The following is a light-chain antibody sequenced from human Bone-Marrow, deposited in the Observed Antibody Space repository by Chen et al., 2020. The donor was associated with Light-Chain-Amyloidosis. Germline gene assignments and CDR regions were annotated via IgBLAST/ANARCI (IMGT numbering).Light chain of an antibody. J-gene: IGLJ1*01. V-gene: IGLV1-47*01. CDR3: AAWDGSLSDYV. CDR2: SNN. CDR1: RSNIGINY. Sequence: QSVLTQPTSASGTPGQRVTISCSGARSNIGINYVYWYQHFPGAAHNLLIPSNNQQPTGVPDRCSAANARNSAVRATRGLRSGEEADYYWAAWDGSLSDYVFGTGTNVIVL.